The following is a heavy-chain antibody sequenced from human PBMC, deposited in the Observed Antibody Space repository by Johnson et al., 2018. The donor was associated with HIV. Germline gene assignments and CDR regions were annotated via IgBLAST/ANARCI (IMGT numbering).Heavy chain of an antibody. CDR2: LSSGGDT. J-gene: IGHJ3*02. CDR1: GLSVSSYY. D-gene: IGHD5-24*01. Sequence: VQLVESGGGLVQPGGSLRLSCAASGLSVSSYYMSWVRQAPGKGLEWVSVLSSGGDTYYTDSVNGSFPISSDKSKNTLYLQMNSLRAEDTAVYYCARACRDGYTCDVFDIWGQGTMVTVSS. V-gene: IGHV3-66*01. CDR3: ARACRDGYTCDVFDI.